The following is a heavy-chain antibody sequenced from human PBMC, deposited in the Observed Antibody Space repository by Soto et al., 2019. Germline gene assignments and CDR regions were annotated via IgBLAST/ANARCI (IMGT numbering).Heavy chain of an antibody. Sequence: SQTLSLTCAISGDSVSSNSAAWNWIRQSPSRGLEWLGRTYYRSKWYNDYAVSVKSRITINPDTSKNQFSLQLNSVTPEDTAVYYCARDHDGSVGNPFDPNWFDPWGQGTLVTVSS. CDR2: TYYRSKWYN. J-gene: IGHJ5*02. V-gene: IGHV6-1*01. CDR1: GDSVSSNSAA. CDR3: ARDHDGSVGNPFDPNWFDP. D-gene: IGHD1-26*01.